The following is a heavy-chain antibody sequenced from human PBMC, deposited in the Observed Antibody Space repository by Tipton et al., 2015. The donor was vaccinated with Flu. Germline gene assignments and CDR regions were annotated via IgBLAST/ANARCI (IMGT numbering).Heavy chain of an antibody. V-gene: IGHV1-18*01. D-gene: IGHD3-3*01. CDR3: VGHDFWSGYYNFDY. J-gene: IGHJ4*02. CDR1: GYTFTSQG. CDR2: VSTYNGNT. Sequence: QLVQSGAEVKKPGASVKVSCKTSGYTFTSQGLSWVRQAPGQGLEWMGWVSTYNGNTNYAQKLQDRVTMTTDTSTSTGYMELRSLRSDDTAVYYCVGHDFWSGYYNFDYWGQGTLVTVSS.